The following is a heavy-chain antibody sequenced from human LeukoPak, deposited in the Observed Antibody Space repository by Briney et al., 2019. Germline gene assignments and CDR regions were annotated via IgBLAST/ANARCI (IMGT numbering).Heavy chain of an antibody. Sequence: PGGSLRLSCASSGFTFNTYAMNWVRQAPGKGLEWVSYINSGNTLRYYADSVRGRCTISRDNTKGSLFLQMNNMRADDTALYFCARGAGFSTYLKFDAFDVWGQGTMVTVSS. CDR3: ARGAGFSTYLKFDAFDV. D-gene: IGHD5-24*01. J-gene: IGHJ3*01. CDR2: INSGNTLR. CDR1: GFTFNTYA. V-gene: IGHV3-21*01.